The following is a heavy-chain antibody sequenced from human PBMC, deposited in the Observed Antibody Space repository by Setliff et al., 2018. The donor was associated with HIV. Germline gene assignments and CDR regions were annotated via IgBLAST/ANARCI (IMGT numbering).Heavy chain of an antibody. D-gene: IGHD3-22*01. J-gene: IGHJ1*01. V-gene: IGHV1-18*01. CDR1: GYRFNTYG. CDR2: ISPYNGDT. Sequence: ASVKVSCKASGYRFNTYGISWVRQAPGQGLEWMGWISPYNGDTRFAQSLQGRVTLTTDTSTNTAYMEMRTLRSDDTAVYYCVRGVTRDISGYYRDEYFQHRGQGTPVTVTS. CDR3: VRGVTRDISGYYRDEYFQH.